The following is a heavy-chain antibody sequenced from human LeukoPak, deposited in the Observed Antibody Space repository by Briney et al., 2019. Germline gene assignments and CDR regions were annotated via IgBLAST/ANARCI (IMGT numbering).Heavy chain of an antibody. CDR1: GGSISSYY. Sequence: PSETLSLTCTVSGGSISSYYWSWIRQPPGKGLEWIGYIYYGGSTNYNPSLKSRVTISVDTSKHQFSLKLSSVTAADTAVYYCARADDYGDYYFGYWGQGTLVTVSS. J-gene: IGHJ4*02. CDR2: IYYGGST. CDR3: ARADDYGDYYFGY. V-gene: IGHV4-59*01. D-gene: IGHD4-17*01.